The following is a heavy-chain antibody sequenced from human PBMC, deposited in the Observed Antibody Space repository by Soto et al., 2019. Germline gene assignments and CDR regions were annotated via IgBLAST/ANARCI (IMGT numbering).Heavy chain of an antibody. CDR1: RFMFSRYA. D-gene: IGHD5-12*01. CDR3: LKEWTPRRGIDS. CDR2: ISGSGGST. V-gene: IGHV3-23*01. J-gene: IGHJ4*02. Sequence: EVQLLESGGGLVQPGGSLRLSCAASRFMFSRYAMSWVRQAPGKGLEWVSGISGSGGSTWYADSVKGRFTISRDNSKNMVYLQINRLRGEDADHYVCLKEWTPRRGIDSWGQGNKVTVAS.